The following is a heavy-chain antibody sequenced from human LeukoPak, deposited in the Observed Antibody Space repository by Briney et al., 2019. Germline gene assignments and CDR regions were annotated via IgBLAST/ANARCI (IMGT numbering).Heavy chain of an antibody. D-gene: IGHD1-26*01. Sequence: SETLSLTCAVYGGSFSGYYWSWIRQPPGKGLEWIGEINHSGSTNYNPSLKSRVTISVDTSKNQFSLKLSSVTAADTAVYYCARGRGCSQREPSYYYYYYMDVWGKGTTVTVSS. J-gene: IGHJ6*03. CDR3: ARGRGCSQREPSYYYYYYMDV. V-gene: IGHV4-34*01. CDR2: INHSGST. CDR1: GGSFSGYY.